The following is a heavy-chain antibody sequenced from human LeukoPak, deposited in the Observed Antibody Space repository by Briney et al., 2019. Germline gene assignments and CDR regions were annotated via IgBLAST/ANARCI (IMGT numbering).Heavy chain of an antibody. CDR1: GFTFSSYA. J-gene: IGHJ4*02. D-gene: IGHD3-16*01. Sequence: GGSLRLSCAASGFTFSSYAMSWVRQAPGKGLEWVSAISGSGGSTYYADSVKGRFTISRDNSKNTLYLQMNSLRAEDTAVYYCAKDGPYYDYVWGSQYYFDYWGQGTLVTVSS. V-gene: IGHV3-23*01. CDR2: ISGSGGST. CDR3: AKDGPYYDYVWGSQYYFDY.